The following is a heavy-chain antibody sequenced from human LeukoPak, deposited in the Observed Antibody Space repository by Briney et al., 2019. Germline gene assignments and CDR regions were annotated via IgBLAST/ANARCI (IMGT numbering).Heavy chain of an antibody. Sequence: GGSLILSCAASGFTFSTYNMNWVRQAPGKGLEWVSAVGGTDGRTYYAAFVKGRFTIYRDNSKNTLYLQMNSLRADDTAVYYCAKDGSYYFDYWGQGTLVTASS. CDR1: GFTFSTYN. J-gene: IGHJ4*02. CDR3: AKDGSYYFDY. V-gene: IGHV3-23*01. CDR2: VGGTDGRT.